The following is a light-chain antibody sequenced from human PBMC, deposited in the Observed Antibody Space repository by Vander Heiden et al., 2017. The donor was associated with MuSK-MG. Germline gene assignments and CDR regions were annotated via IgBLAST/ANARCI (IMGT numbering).Light chain of an antibody. V-gene: IGLV3-1*01. CDR2: QDS. CDR3: QAWDSSTVV. Sequence: SYELTQPPSVSVSPGQTASITCSGDNLGDKYACWYQKKPGQSLVLVIDQDSKRPSGIPERFSGSNSATTATLTISGTQAMDEADYYCQAWDSSTVVFGGGTKLTVL. CDR1: NLGDKY. J-gene: IGLJ2*01.